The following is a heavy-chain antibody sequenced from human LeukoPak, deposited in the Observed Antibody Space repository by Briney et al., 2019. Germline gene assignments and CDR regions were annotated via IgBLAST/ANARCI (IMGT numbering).Heavy chain of an antibody. Sequence: ASVKVSCKASGYTFTSYDINWVRQATGQGLEWMGWMNPNSGNTGYAQKFQGRVTMTTDTSTSTAYMELRSLRSDDTAVYYCARNPSGWYDYWGQGTLVTVSS. V-gene: IGHV1-8*01. CDR3: ARNPSGWYDY. CDR2: MNPNSGNT. D-gene: IGHD6-19*01. J-gene: IGHJ4*02. CDR1: GYTFTSYD.